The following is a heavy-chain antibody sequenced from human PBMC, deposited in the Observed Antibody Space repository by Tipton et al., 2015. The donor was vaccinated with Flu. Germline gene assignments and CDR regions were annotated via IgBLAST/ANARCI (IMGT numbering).Heavy chain of an antibody. D-gene: IGHD4-11*01. V-gene: IGHV4-61*01. CDR1: GGSVSSGSYY. CDR3: ARRDYSNYVSEPKNWFDP. J-gene: IGHJ5*02. Sequence: TLSLTCTVSGGSVSSGSYYWSWIRQPPGEGLEWIGYIYYSGSTHYNPSLKSRVTISVDTSKNQFSLKLSSVTAADTAVYYCARRDYSNYVSEPKNWFDPWGQGALVTVSS. CDR2: IYYSGST.